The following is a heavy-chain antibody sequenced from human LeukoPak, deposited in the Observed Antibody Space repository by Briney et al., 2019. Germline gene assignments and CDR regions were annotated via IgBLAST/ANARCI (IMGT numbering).Heavy chain of an antibody. Sequence: ASVKVSCKASGYTFTGYYMHWVRQAPGQGLELMGWINPNSGGTNYAQKFQGRVTMTRDTSISTAYMELSRRRSDDTAVYYCARVRSSGYDEVPLDYWGQGTLVTVSS. V-gene: IGHV1-2*02. D-gene: IGHD5-12*01. CDR2: INPNSGGT. CDR3: ARVRSSGYDEVPLDY. J-gene: IGHJ4*02. CDR1: GYTFTGYY.